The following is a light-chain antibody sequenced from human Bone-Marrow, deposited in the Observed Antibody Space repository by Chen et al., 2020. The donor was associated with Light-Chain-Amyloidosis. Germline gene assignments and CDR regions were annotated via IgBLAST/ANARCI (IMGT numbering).Light chain of an antibody. V-gene: IGKV1-5*03. Sequence: DIQITQSPSTLSASVGDRVTITCRTSQTINNWVAWYQQKPGKAPKLLIYKASSLESVVPSRFSGSGSGTEFTLTISSLQPDDFASYYCQQYSSYSRTFGQGTKVEI. CDR3: QQYSSYSRT. CDR1: QTINNW. CDR2: KAS. J-gene: IGKJ1*01.